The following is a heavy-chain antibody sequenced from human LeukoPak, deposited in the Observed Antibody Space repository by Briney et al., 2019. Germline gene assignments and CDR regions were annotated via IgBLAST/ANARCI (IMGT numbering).Heavy chain of an antibody. CDR2: ILFDGSNK. D-gene: IGHD1-1*01. J-gene: IGHJ4*02. V-gene: IGHV3-33*06. Sequence: GGSLRLSCAASGFTFSSYGMHWVRQVPGKGLEWVAVILFDGSNKYYGDSVKGRFTISRDNSKNTLYLQMNSLRAEDTAVYYCAKDKGGITYVFDYWGQGTLVTVSS. CDR1: GFTFSSYG. CDR3: AKDKGGITYVFDY.